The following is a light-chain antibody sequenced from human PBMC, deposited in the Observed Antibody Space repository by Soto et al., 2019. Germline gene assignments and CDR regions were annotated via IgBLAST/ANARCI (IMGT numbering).Light chain of an antibody. J-gene: IGLJ1*01. CDR3: VSYTSSTTYV. Sequence: QSALTQPASVSDSPGQSITISCTGTSSDVGGSNFVSWYQQHPGKPPKLIICDVANRPSGVSNRFSGSKSGSTASLIISRLQTEDEADYYCVSYTSSTTYVFGTGTKLTVL. CDR1: SSDVGGSNF. CDR2: DVA. V-gene: IGLV2-14*03.